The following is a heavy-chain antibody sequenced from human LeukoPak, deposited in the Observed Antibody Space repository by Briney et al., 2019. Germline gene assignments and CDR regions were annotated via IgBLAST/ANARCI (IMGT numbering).Heavy chain of an antibody. Sequence: GGSLRLSCAASGFTFDDYAMHWVRHAPGKGLEWVSGISWHTGSIGYADSVKGRFTISRDNAKNSLYLQMNSLRAEDTALYYCAKASGSSMVRGVSLLNFDYWGQGTLVTVSS. D-gene: IGHD3-10*01. V-gene: IGHV3-9*01. CDR3: AKASGSSMVRGVSLLNFDY. J-gene: IGHJ4*02. CDR1: GFTFDDYA. CDR2: ISWHTGSI.